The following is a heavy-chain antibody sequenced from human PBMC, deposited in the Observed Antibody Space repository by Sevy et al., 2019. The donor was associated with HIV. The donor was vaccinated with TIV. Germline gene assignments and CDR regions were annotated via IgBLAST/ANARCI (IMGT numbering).Heavy chain of an antibody. J-gene: IGHJ4*02. D-gene: IGHD2-21*01. Sequence: GGSLRLSCTASEFTFSKYWMGWVRQAPGKGPEWVANIKGDGSHKYYLDSVKGRFTISRDNAKSSLYLRMNSLRDEDTATYYCVRGGGAFDYWGQGTLVTVSS. CDR3: VRGGGAFDY. CDR2: IKGDGSHK. V-gene: IGHV3-7*01. CDR1: EFTFSKYW.